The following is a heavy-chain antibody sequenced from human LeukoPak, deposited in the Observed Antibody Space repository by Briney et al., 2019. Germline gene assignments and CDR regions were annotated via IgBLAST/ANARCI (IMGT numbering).Heavy chain of an antibody. CDR1: GFTFSSYS. Sequence: GGSLRLSCAVSGFTFSSYSMTWVRQAPGKGLEWVSYISSGSAAIYYADSVKGRFTISRDNANNSLFLQMSSPRAEDTAMYYCARPGGSGNFYIYWGQGTLATVSS. D-gene: IGHD3-10*01. J-gene: IGHJ4*02. CDR2: ISSGSAAI. V-gene: IGHV3-48*01. CDR3: ARPGGSGNFYIY.